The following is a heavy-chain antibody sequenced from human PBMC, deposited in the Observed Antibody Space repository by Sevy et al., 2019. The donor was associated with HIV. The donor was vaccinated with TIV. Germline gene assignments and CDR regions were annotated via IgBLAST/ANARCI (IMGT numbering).Heavy chain of an antibody. CDR1: GFTFSNAW. J-gene: IGHJ3*02. CDR2: IKSKTDGGTT. D-gene: IGHD3-3*01. Sequence: GGSLRLSCAASGFTFSNAWMSWVRQAPGKGLEWVGRIKSKTDGGTTDYAAPVKGRFTISTDESKNKLYLQMNSLKTEDTAVYYCTTVTGISDYDFWSGRDDTFDNWGQGTMVTVSS. CDR3: TTVTGISDYDFWSGRDDTFDN. V-gene: IGHV3-15*01.